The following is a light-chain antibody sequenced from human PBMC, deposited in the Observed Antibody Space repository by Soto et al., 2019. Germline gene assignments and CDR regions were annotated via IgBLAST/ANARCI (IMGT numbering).Light chain of an antibody. CDR1: QSVSSY. V-gene: IGKV3-20*01. CDR2: GAS. CDR3: QQYGSSRT. J-gene: IGKJ1*01. Sequence: VVMTQSTATLSVSPGERPTLSCRASQSVSSYLAWYQQKPGQAPRLLIYGASSRATGIPDRFSGSGSGTDFTLTVSRLEPEDFAVYYCQQYGSSRTFGQGTMVAIK.